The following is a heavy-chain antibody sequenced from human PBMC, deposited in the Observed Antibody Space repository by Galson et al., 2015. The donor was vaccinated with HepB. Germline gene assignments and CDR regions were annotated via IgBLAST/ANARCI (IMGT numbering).Heavy chain of an antibody. V-gene: IGHV3-23*01. J-gene: IGHJ3*02. CDR3: AKSKDSGWSYNAFDI. Sequence: SLRLSCAASGFSFSNYAMTWVRQPPGKGQQWVATISGRGVTTFAADSVKGQFTISRDNSKNTLYLEMNNLRADDTAVYFCAKSKDSGWSYNAFDIWGQGTMVTVSS. CDR1: GFSFSNYA. CDR2: ISGRGVTT. D-gene: IGHD6-19*01.